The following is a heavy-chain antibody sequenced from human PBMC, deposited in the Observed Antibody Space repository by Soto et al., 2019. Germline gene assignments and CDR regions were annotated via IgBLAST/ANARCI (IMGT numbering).Heavy chain of an antibody. J-gene: IGHJ6*02. CDR3: AKGRSYFSSYGVDV. V-gene: IGHV3-23*01. CDR1: RLTISSYA. CDR2: ISGSGGST. Sequence: GGSLRLSCAATRLTISSYAMSCLRQAPGKGLEWVSAISGSGGSTYYADSVKGRFTISRDNSKSTLYLQMNSLRAEDTASYYCAKGRSYFSSYGVDVWGQGTRASVSS.